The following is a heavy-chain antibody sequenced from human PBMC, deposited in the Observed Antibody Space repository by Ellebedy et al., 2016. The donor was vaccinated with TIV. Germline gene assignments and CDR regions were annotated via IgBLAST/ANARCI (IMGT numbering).Heavy chain of an antibody. Sequence: GGSLRLXXVASGFSLSNSFMSWIRQAPGKGLEWVSTLTADGRSTYFADSVKGRFTISRDNSKNTVYLQMNSLRSEDTAVYYCRPGHYSDAWGQGTLATVSS. J-gene: IGHJ4*02. CDR2: LTADGRST. CDR1: GFSLSNSF. V-gene: IGHV3-23*01. CDR3: RPGHYSDA.